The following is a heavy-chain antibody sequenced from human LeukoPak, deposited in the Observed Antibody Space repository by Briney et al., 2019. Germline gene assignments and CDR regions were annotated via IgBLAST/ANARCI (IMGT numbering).Heavy chain of an antibody. Sequence: SVKVSCEASGGTFSSYAISWVRQAPGQGLEWMGGIIPIFGTANYAQKFQGRVTITADESTSTAYMELSSLRSEDTAVYYCARDIVVVPAALAFDIWGQGTMVTVSS. CDR3: ARDIVVVPAALAFDI. J-gene: IGHJ3*02. CDR2: IIPIFGTA. D-gene: IGHD2-2*01. CDR1: GGTFSSYA. V-gene: IGHV1-69*13.